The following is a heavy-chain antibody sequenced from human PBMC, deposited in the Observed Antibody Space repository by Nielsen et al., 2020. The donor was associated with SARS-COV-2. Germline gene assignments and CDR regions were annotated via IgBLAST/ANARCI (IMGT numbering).Heavy chain of an antibody. V-gene: IGHV1-46*01. J-gene: IGHJ6*03. CDR2: INPRGSST. Sequence: ASVKVSCKASGYTFTIYYMHWVRQAPGQGLEWMGMINPRGSSTSYTQRFQGRVTMTRDTSTSTVNMELNSLTSEDTAVYYCARGESDSSGLGLYFHMDVWGKGTTVTASS. D-gene: IGHD6-19*01. CDR3: ARGESDSSGLGLYFHMDV. CDR1: GYTFTIYY.